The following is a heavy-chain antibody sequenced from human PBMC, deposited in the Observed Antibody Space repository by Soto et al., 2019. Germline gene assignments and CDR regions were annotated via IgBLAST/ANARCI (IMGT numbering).Heavy chain of an antibody. D-gene: IGHD3-10*01. Sequence: QVQLVQSGAEVKRPGSSVKVSCKASGDTFTFYSINWVRQAPGLGLEWMGRINPILSMSNYAQRFQGRVPMTADKSTSTAYMELSSLRSEDTAIYYCASSYGSGYRAFDYWGQGALDTVSS. CDR3: ASSYGSGYRAFDY. CDR1: GDTFTFYS. CDR2: INPILSMS. J-gene: IGHJ4*02. V-gene: IGHV1-69*02.